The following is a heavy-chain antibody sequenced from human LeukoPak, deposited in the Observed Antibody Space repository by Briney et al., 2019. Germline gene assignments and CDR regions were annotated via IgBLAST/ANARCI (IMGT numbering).Heavy chain of an antibody. CDR2: IYYSGST. Sequence: SETLSLTCTVSGGSISSYYWSWIRQPPGKGLEWIGYIYYSGSTNYNPSLKSRVTIPVDTSKNQFSLKLSSVTAADTAVYYCASSAQDAFDIWGQGTMVTVSS. D-gene: IGHD6-25*01. V-gene: IGHV4-59*08. CDR3: ASSAQDAFDI. J-gene: IGHJ3*02. CDR1: GGSISSYY.